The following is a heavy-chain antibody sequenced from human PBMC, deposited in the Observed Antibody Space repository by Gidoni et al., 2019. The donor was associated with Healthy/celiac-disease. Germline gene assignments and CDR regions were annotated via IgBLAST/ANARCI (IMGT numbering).Heavy chain of an antibody. D-gene: IGHD1-1*01. CDR1: GGSFSGYY. CDR3: ARGWTPVWAS. J-gene: IGHJ5*02. V-gene: IGHV4-34*01. Sequence: QVQLQQWGAGLLKPSETLSLTCAVYGGSFSGYYWSWIRQPPGKGLEWIGEINHSGSTNYNPSLKSRVTISVDTSKNQFSLKLSSVTAADTAVYYCARGWTPVWASWGQGTLVTVSS. CDR2: INHSGST.